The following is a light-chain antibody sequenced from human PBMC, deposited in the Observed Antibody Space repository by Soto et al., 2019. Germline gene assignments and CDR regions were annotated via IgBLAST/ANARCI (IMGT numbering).Light chain of an antibody. Sequence: QSALTQPASVSGSPGQSITISCTGTSSDVGGYNYVSWYQQYPGKAPKLIIYEVINRPSGVSNRFSGSKSGNTASLTISGLQTEDEADDYCTSYTSGTAPYVFGTGTKLTVL. V-gene: IGLV2-14*01. CDR2: EVI. CDR1: SSDVGGYNY. CDR3: TSYTSGTAPYV. J-gene: IGLJ1*01.